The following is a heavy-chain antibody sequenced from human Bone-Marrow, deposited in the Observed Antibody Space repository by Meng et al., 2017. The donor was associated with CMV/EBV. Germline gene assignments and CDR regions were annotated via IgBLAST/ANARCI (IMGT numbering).Heavy chain of an antibody. CDR2: INSDGSST. D-gene: IGHD2-15*01. CDR1: GFTFSSYW. Sequence: SGFTFSSYWMHWVRQAPGKGLVWVSRINSDGSSTSYADSVKGRFTISRDNAKNTLYLQMNSLRAEDTAVYYCARAVSCSGGSCYRYFDLWGRGTLVT. J-gene: IGHJ2*01. V-gene: IGHV3-74*01. CDR3: ARAVSCSGGSCYRYFDL.